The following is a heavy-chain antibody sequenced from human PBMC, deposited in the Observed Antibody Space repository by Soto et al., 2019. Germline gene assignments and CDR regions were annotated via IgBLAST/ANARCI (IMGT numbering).Heavy chain of an antibody. Sequence: ASVKVSCKASGYTFTGYYMHWVRQAPGQGLEWMGWINPNSGGTNYAQKFQGWVTMTRDTSISTAYMELSRLRSDDTAVYYCATYPYHYDSSGYTYFQHWGRGTLVTVSS. D-gene: IGHD3-22*01. CDR2: INPNSGGT. CDR3: ATYPYHYDSSGYTYFQH. J-gene: IGHJ1*01. CDR1: GYTFTGYY. V-gene: IGHV1-2*04.